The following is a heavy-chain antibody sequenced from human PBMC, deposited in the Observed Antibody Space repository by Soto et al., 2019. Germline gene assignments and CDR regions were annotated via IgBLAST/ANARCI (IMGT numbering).Heavy chain of an antibody. J-gene: IGHJ6*02. CDR2: IYPGDSDT. CDR1: GYSFTSYW. CDR3: ARQKQLVPSTYYYGMDV. V-gene: IGHV5-51*01. D-gene: IGHD6-13*01. Sequence: GESLKISCKGSGYSFTSYWIGWVRQMPGKGLEWMGIIYPGDSDTRYSPSFQGQVTISADKSISTAYLQWSSLKASDTAMYYCARQKQLVPSTYYYGMDVWGQGTTVTVS.